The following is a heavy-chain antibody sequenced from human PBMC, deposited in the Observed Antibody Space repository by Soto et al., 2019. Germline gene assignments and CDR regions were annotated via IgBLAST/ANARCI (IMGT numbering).Heavy chain of an antibody. CDR3: ARDSPSNYDFWSGYSDGMDV. Sequence: GGSLRLSCAASGFTFSSYSMNWVRQAPGNGLEWVSYISSSSSTIYYADSVKGRFTISRDNAKNSLYLQMNSLRDEDTAVYYCARDSPSNYDFWSGYSDGMDVWGQGTTVTVSS. V-gene: IGHV3-48*02. J-gene: IGHJ6*02. D-gene: IGHD3-3*01. CDR2: ISSSSSTI. CDR1: GFTFSSYS.